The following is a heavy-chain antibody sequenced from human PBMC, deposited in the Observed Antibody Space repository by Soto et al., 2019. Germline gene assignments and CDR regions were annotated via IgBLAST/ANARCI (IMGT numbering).Heavy chain of an antibody. D-gene: IGHD4-17*01. Sequence: QVQLQESGPGLVKPSETLSLTCILSGGSLSNYYWSWVRQTPGKGLEWIGYIYYNGSTTYTNNPPLESRVTISGDTSKNQFSLRLRSVTAADTAIYYCARFPAYGAYVAPWGQGTLVTVSS. CDR3: ARFPAYGAYVAP. V-gene: IGHV4-59*08. J-gene: IGHJ5*02. CDR1: GGSLSNYY. CDR2: IYYNGST.